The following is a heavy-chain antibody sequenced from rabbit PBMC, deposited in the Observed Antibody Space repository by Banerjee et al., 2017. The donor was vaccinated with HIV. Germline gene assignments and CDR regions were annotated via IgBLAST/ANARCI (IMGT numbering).Heavy chain of an antibody. V-gene: IGHV1S43*01. CDR1: GFSFSSGYD. CDR2: IYSTSGST. CDR3: GRDRDGDAGYGSLAL. Sequence: QEQLVESGGGLVTLGGSLTLTCKASGFSFSSGYDMCWVRQAPGKGLEWIGCIYSTSGSTDYASWVNGRFTISLDNAQNTVFLQMTSLTVAGTATYFCGRDRDGDAGYGSLALWGPGTLSPS. J-gene: IGHJ4*01. D-gene: IGHD6-1*01.